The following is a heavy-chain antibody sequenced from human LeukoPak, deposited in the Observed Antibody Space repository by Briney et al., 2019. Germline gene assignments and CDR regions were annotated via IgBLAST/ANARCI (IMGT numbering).Heavy chain of an antibody. CDR1: GMTSSDVL. D-gene: IGHD1-1*01. CDR3: TCIQKALGGYDT. V-gene: IGHV3-15*04. Sequence: SLSLSCAASGMTSSDVLISWDRQAARNVGEWGGGIESKGSGGTLDYVGSVKGRFTISRDDSKNMVYMQMNSLKTEDTAVYYCTCIQKALGGYDTWGQGTMVTVS. CDR2: IESKGSGGTL. J-gene: IGHJ3*02.